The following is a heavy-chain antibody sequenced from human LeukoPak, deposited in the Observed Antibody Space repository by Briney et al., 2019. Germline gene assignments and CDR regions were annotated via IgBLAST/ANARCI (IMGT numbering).Heavy chain of an antibody. Sequence: GGSLRLSCAASGFCFRSYTMHWVRQAPGKGLEWVAVIWYDGTDTYYADSVKGRFTISRDNSKNTLYLQMNSLRAEDSAVYFCARDVSYGMDVWGQGTTVTVSS. CDR1: GFCFRSYT. CDR2: IWYDGTDT. J-gene: IGHJ6*02. V-gene: IGHV3-33*01. CDR3: ARDVSYGMDV.